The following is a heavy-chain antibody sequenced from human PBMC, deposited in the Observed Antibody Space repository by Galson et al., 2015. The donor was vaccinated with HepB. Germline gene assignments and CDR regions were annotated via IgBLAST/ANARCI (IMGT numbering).Heavy chain of an antibody. CDR3: AGGRPVAGHFDSSGDL. CDR2: IDNSGGTI. CDR1: GFTFSDYY. D-gene: IGHD3-22*01. Sequence: SLRLSCAASGFTFSDYYMNWVRQAPGKGLEWISYIDNSGGTIYYAKSLKGRFTISRDNAKNSLYLQMNSLGAEDTAVYFCAGGRPVAGHFDSSGDLWGQGTLVTVSS. J-gene: IGHJ5*02. V-gene: IGHV3-11*01.